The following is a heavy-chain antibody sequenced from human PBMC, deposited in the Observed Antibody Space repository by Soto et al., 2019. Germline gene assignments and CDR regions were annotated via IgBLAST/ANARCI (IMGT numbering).Heavy chain of an antibody. CDR3: AREPYSSSWYTGEYSQH. CDR2: ISAYNGNT. J-gene: IGHJ1*01. CDR1: GYTFTSYG. Sequence: ASVKVSCKASGYTFTSYGISWVRQAPGQGLEWMGWISAYNGNTNYAQKLQGRVTMTTDTSTSTAYMELRSLRSDDTAVYYCAREPYSSSWYTGEYSQHWGQGTLVTV. V-gene: IGHV1-18*01. D-gene: IGHD6-13*01.